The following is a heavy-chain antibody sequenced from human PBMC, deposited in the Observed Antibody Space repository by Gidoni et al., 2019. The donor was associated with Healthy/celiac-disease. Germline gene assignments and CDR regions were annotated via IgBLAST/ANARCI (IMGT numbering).Heavy chain of an antibody. CDR3: ARDPDTVTAGNY. J-gene: IGHJ4*02. D-gene: IGHD4-4*01. CDR2: ISSSSSYI. CDR1: GFTFSSYS. V-gene: IGHV3-21*01. Sequence: VQLVESGGGLVKPGGSLRLSCAASGFTFSSYSMNWVRQAPGKGLEWVSSISSSSSYIYYADSVKGRFTISRDNAKNSLYLQMNSLRAEDTAVYYCARDPDTVTAGNYWGQGTLVTVSS.